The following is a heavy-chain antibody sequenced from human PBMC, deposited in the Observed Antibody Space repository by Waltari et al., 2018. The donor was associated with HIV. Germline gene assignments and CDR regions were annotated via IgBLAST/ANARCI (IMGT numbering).Heavy chain of an antibody. CDR2: IYYSGST. J-gene: IGHJ4*02. Sequence: QLQLQESGPGLVKPSETLSLTCTVSGGSISSSSYYWGWIRQPPGKGLEWIGSIYYSGSTYYNPSLKSRVTISGDTSKNQFSLKLSSVTAADTAVYYCARHRIAVAGTSFDYWGQGTLVTVSS. CDR1: GGSISSSSYY. CDR3: ARHRIAVAGTSFDY. V-gene: IGHV4-39*01. D-gene: IGHD6-19*01.